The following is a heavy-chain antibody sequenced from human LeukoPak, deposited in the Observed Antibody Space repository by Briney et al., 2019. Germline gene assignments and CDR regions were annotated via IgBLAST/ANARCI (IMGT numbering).Heavy chain of an antibody. V-gene: IGHV3-7*01. D-gene: IGHD6-13*01. Sequence: GGSLRLSCAASGFPFSSYWKSWVREAPGKGLEWVANIKQDGSEKYYVDSVKGRFTTSRDNAKNSLYLQMNSLRAEDTAVYYCARGESDRIAAARYNWFDPWGQGTLVTVSS. CDR2: IKQDGSEK. J-gene: IGHJ5*02. CDR3: ARGESDRIAAARYNWFDP. CDR1: GFPFSSYW.